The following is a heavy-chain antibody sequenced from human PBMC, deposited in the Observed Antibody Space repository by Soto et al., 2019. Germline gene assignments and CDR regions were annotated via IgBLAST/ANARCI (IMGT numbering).Heavy chain of an antibody. CDR3: ARRHNVFHI. CDR2: INLNGGST. Sequence: ASVKVSCKASGYTFTSYYMHWVRQAPGQGLEWMGIINLNGGSTSYAQKFQGRVSMTTDTSTSTAYMELTSLRSEDTAVYYCARRHNVFHIRGQGSTVIVSS. J-gene: IGHJ3*02. CDR1: GYTFTSYY. V-gene: IGHV1-46*01.